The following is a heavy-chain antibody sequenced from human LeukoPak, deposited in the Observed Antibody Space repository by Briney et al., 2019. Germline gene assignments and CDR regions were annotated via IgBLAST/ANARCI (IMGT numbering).Heavy chain of an antibody. CDR3: ARSRPCWDGDCYPPLGWYFDL. V-gene: IGHV4-59*01. CDR2: MYYSGNT. Sequence: SETLSLTCSVAGDSIRSYYWSWIRQSPGKGLEWIGYMYYSGNTNYNPSLKSRVTISADTSKNQFSLKLTSVIAADTAVYYCARSRPCWDGDCYPPLGWYFDLWGRGTLVTVSS. CDR1: GDSIRSYY. D-gene: IGHD2-21*02. J-gene: IGHJ2*01.